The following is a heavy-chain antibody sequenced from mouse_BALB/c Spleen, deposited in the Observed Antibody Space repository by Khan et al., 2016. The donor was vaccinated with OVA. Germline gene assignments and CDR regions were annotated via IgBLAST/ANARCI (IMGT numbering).Heavy chain of an antibody. V-gene: IGHV5-4*02. J-gene: IGHJ3*01. CDR3: ARGYYGAPFAY. D-gene: IGHD2-13*01. CDR2: ISDGGSYT. Sequence: EVQLVESGGGLVKPGGSLKLSCAASGFTFSDYYMYWVRQTPEKRLEWLATISDGGSYTYYPDSVKGRFTISRDDAKNNLYLQMNSLRSEDTAMYYCARGYYGAPFAYWGQGTLVTISA. CDR1: GFTFSDYY.